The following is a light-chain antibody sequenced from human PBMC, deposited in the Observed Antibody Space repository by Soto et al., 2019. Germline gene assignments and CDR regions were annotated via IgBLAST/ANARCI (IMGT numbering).Light chain of an antibody. CDR2: EVS. V-gene: IGLV2-14*01. Sequence: QSALTQPPSASGSTGQSVTISCTGTSSDVGGSKYVSWNQQHPGKAPKLIIFEVSNRPSGISDRFSGFKSANTAYLTISGVQPEDEADYHCSSYTTIKTVVFGGGTKLTVL. CDR3: SSYTTIKTVV. CDR1: SSDVGGSKY. J-gene: IGLJ2*01.